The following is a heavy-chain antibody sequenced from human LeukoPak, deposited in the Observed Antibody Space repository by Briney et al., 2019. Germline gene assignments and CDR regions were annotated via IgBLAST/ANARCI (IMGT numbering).Heavy chain of an antibody. J-gene: IGHJ3*02. CDR2: IYHSGST. D-gene: IGHD6-6*01. CDR3: ARNLTVPRHDAFDI. V-gene: IGHV4-38-2*01. CDR1: GYSISSGDY. Sequence: SSETLSLTCAVSGYSISSGDYWGWIRRPPGKGLEWIGSIYHSGSTYYNPSLKSRVTISVDTSKNQFSLKLSSVTAADTAVYYCARNLTVPRHDAFDIWGQGTMVTVSS.